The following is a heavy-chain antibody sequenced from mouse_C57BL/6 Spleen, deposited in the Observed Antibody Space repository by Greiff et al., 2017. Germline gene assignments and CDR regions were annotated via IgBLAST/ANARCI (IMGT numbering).Heavy chain of an antibody. CDR2: IDPENGDT. CDR3: AIYYYGSPYFGY. V-gene: IGHV14-4*01. J-gene: IGHJ2*01. CDR1: GFNIKDDY. Sequence: EVQLQQSGAELVRPGASVKLSCTASGFNIKDDYMHWVKQRPEQGLEWIGWIDPENGDTEYASKFQGKATITADTSSNTAYLQLSSLTSEDTAVYYCAIYYYGSPYFGYWGQGTTLTVSS. D-gene: IGHD1-1*01.